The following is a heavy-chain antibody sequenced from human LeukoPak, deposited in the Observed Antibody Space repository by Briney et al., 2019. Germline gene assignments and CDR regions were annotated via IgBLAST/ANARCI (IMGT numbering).Heavy chain of an antibody. V-gene: IGHV1-8*03. CDR2: MNPNSGNT. CDR1: GYTFTTYD. Sequence: ASVKVSCKASGYTFTTYDINWVRQATGQGLEWMGWMNPNSGNTGYAQKFQGRVTITRNTSISTAYMELSSLRADDTAVYYCAKGTGWINSYFYMDVWGKGTTVTVSS. D-gene: IGHD2-21*01. J-gene: IGHJ6*04. CDR3: AKGTGWINSYFYMDV.